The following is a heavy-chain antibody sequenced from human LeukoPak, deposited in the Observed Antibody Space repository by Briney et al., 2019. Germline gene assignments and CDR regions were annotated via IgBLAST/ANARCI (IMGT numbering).Heavy chain of an antibody. CDR1: GFTSSDYY. V-gene: IGHV3-11*04. J-gene: IGHJ4*02. D-gene: IGHD3-9*01. Sequence: SGGSLRLSCAASGFTSSDYYMSWLRQAPGKGLEWVSYISSSGSTIYYADSVKGRFTISRDNAKNSLYLQMNSLRADDTAVYYCARATTYDILTGYFDYWGQGTLVTVSS. CDR3: ARATTYDILTGYFDY. CDR2: ISSSGSTI.